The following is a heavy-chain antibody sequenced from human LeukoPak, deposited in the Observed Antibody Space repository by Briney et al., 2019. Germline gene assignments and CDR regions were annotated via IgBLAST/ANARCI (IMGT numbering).Heavy chain of an antibody. V-gene: IGHV3-7*01. J-gene: IGHJ6*02. Sequence: GGSLRLSCTASGFTFNSDLMAWVRQAPGKGLEWVANTNRDGSEEYSMNSVKGRFTVSRDNAKNALYLQVNSLRPEDTAVYYCARGEFAWIQGSYGLNVWGQGTTVTVSS. CDR2: TNRDGSEE. CDR3: ARGEFAWIQGSYGLNV. D-gene: IGHD5-18*01. CDR1: GFTFNSDL.